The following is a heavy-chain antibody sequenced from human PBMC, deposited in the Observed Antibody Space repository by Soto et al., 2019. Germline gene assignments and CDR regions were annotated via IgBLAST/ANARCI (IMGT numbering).Heavy chain of an antibody. CDR1: VFTFSNAW. CDR2: IKSKTDGGTT. J-gene: IGHJ6*02. Sequence: PRWSLRLSCAASVFTFSNAWMSWVRQAPGKGLEWVGRIKSKTDGGTTDYAAPVKGRFTISRDDSKNTLYLQMNSLKTEDTAVYYCTTSRYNWNPIRIYYYYGMDVWGQGTTVTVSS. D-gene: IGHD1-20*01. V-gene: IGHV3-15*01. CDR3: TTSRYNWNPIRIYYYYGMDV.